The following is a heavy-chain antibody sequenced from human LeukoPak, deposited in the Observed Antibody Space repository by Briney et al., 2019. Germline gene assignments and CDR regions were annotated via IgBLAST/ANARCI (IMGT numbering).Heavy chain of an antibody. D-gene: IGHD1-26*01. CDR2: IGGGFDT. J-gene: IGHJ2*01. V-gene: IGHV3-13*01. Sequence: PVGSLRLSCAASGLTFSSYGMHWVREATGQGLEWVSAIGGGFDTYYSDSVKGRFTISRDNSKSSVFLQMNSLRAEDTAVYYCVREVMDGSAPYFWYFDLWGRGTLVTVSS. CDR1: GLTFSSYG. CDR3: VREVMDGSAPYFWYFDL.